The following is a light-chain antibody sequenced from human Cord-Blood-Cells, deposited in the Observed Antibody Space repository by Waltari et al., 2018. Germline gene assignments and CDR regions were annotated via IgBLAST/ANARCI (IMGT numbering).Light chain of an antibody. CDR1: RSAGGGYNY. CDR2: DVS. CDR3: SSYTSSSTLE. Sequence: QSALTQPASVSGSPGQSITIPCTGTRSAGGGYNYVSWYQQHPGKAPKLMIDDVSNRPSGVSNRFSGSKSGNTASLTISGLQAEDEADYYCSSYTSSSTLEFGGGTKLTVL. J-gene: IGLJ3*02. V-gene: IGLV2-14*01.